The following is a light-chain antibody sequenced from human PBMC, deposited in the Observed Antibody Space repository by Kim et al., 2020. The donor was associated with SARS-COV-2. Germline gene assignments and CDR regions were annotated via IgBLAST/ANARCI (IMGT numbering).Light chain of an antibody. CDR3: QQYDSSPLT. Sequence: EIVLTQSPGTLSLSPGERATLSCRASQSVSSSYLAWYQQKPGQAPRLLIYGASSRATGIPDRFSGSESGTDFTLTISRLEPEDFAVYYCQQYDSSPLTFGGGTKVDIK. J-gene: IGKJ4*02. CDR1: QSVSSSY. V-gene: IGKV3-20*01. CDR2: GAS.